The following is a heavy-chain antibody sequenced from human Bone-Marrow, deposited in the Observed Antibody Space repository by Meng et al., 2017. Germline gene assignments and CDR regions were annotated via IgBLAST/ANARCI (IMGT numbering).Heavy chain of an antibody. CDR3: ARGPLSAAGTMGYFQH. J-gene: IGHJ1*01. CDR2: IYYSGST. CDR1: GGSISSGGYY. Sequence: QAQLHGSGPDLVQPSGILSLTCSVSGGSISSGGYYWSWIRQHPGKGLEWIGYIYYSGSTYYNPSLKSRVTISVDTSKNQFSLKLSSVTAADTAVYYCARGPLSAAGTMGYFQHWGQGTLVTVSS. D-gene: IGHD6-13*01. V-gene: IGHV4-31*03.